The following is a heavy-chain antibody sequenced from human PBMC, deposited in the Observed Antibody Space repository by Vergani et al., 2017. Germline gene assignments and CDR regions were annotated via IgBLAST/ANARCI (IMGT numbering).Heavy chain of an antibody. J-gene: IGHJ6*03. CDR3: ARARGYSSSWYRNYYYYYYMDV. CDR2: IYYSGST. D-gene: IGHD6-13*01. Sequence: QVQLQESGPGLVKPSETLSLTCTVSGGSISSYYWSWIRQPPGKGLEWIGYIYYSGSTNYNPSLKSRVTISVDTSKNQFSLKLSSVTAADTAVYYCARARGYSSSWYRNYYYYYYMDVWGEGTTVTVSS. V-gene: IGHV4-59*01. CDR1: GGSISSYY.